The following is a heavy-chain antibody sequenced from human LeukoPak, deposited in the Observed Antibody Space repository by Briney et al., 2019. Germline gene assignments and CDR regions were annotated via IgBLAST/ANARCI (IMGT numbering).Heavy chain of an antibody. CDR1: GGSISSYY. J-gene: IGHJ4*02. CDR2: IYYSGST. CDR3: ARVTTVTTPPHDY. Sequence: SETLSLTCTVSGGSISSYYWSWIRQPPGKGLEWMGYIYYSGSTNYNPSLKSRVTISVDTSKNQSSLKLSSVTAADTAVYYCARVTTVTTPPHDYWGQGTLVTVSS. V-gene: IGHV4-59*01. D-gene: IGHD4-17*01.